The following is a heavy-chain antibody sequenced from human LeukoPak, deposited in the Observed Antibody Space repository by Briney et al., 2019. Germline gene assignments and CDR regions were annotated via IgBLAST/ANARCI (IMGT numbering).Heavy chain of an antibody. D-gene: IGHD2-2*02. J-gene: IGHJ4*02. CDR2: INHSGST. Sequence: SETLSLTCAVYGGSFSGYYWSWIRQPPGKGLEWIGEINHSGSTNYNPSLKSRVTISVDTSKNQFSLKLSSVTAADTAVYYCARGGGYCSSTSCHKPLGYWGQGTLVTVSS. CDR3: ARGGGYCSSTSCHKPLGY. CDR1: GGSFSGYY. V-gene: IGHV4-34*01.